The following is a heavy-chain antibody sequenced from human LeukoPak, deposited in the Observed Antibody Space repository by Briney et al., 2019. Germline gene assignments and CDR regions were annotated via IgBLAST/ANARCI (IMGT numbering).Heavy chain of an antibody. D-gene: IGHD3-9*01. V-gene: IGHV3-23*03. Sequence: GGSLRLSCAATGFTFSSYAMSWVRQAPGKGLEWVSVLYSGGGAYYADSVKDRFTISRDYSQNTLLLQMNSLRAEDTALYYCARGKTSDDIIEDAFDIWGQGTMVAVSS. CDR1: GFTFSSYA. CDR2: LYSGGGA. J-gene: IGHJ3*02. CDR3: ARGKTSDDIIEDAFDI.